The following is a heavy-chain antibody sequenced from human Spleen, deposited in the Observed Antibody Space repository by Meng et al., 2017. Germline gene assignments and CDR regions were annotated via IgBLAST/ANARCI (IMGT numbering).Heavy chain of an antibody. J-gene: IGHJ4*02. Sequence: GESLKISCSASEFSIRDYYMSWVRQVPGKGLEWISFISGSGNTVYYADSVKGRFTISRDNAKNLLYLQMNSLRVEDTAVYYCASSYSSGWSRFDYWGQGTLVTVSS. CDR2: ISGSGNTV. V-gene: IGHV3-11*04. CDR3: ASSYSSGWSRFDY. CDR1: EFSIRDYY. D-gene: IGHD6-19*01.